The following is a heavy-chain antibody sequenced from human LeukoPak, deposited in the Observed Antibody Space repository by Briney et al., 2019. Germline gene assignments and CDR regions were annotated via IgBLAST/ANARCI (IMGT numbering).Heavy chain of an antibody. CDR1: GVSFSGYY. D-gene: IGHD4-17*01. CDR3: ARGPGYGDNRDY. J-gene: IGHJ4*02. Sequence: SETLSLTCAVYGVSFSGYYWSWIRQPPGKGLEWIGEINHSGSTNYNPSLKSRVTISVDTSKNQFSLKLSSVTAADTAVYYCARGPGYGDNRDYWGQGTLVTVSS. V-gene: IGHV4-34*01. CDR2: INHSGST.